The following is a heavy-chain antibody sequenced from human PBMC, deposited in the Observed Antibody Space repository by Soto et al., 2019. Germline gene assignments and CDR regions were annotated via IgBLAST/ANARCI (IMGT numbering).Heavy chain of an antibody. J-gene: IGHJ4*02. V-gene: IGHV3-9*01. CDR3: AKGEGQWLAYFDY. Sequence: GGSLRLSCAASGFTFDDYAMHWVRQAPGKGLEWVSGISWNSGSIGYADSVKGRFTISRDNAKNSLYLQMNSLRAEDTALYYCAKGEGQWLAYFDYWGQGTLVTVSS. D-gene: IGHD6-19*01. CDR2: ISWNSGSI. CDR1: GFTFDDYA.